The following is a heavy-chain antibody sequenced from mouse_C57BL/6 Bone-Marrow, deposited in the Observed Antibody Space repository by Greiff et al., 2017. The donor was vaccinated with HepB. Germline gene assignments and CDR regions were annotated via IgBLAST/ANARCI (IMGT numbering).Heavy chain of an antibody. CDR2: IIYDGSN. Sequence: EVKLMESGPGLVKPSQSLSLTCSVTGYSITSGYYWNWIRQFPGNKLEWMGYIIYDGSNNYNPSLKNRISITRDTSKNQFFLKLNSVTTEDTATYYCARDLYDVYYVRYFDVWGTGTTVTVSS. CDR1: GYSITSGYY. J-gene: IGHJ1*03. CDR3: ARDLYDVYYVRYFDV. D-gene: IGHD2-3*01. V-gene: IGHV3-6*01.